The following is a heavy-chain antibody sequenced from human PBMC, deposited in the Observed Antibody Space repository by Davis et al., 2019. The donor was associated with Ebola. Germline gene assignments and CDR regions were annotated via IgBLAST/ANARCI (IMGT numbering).Heavy chain of an antibody. D-gene: IGHD3-10*01. J-gene: IGHJ6*02. Sequence: GESLKISCSVSGFTFSDYAMHWVRQAPGKGLEYVSAISTNGVSTFYADSVKGRFTISRDNSKNTLYLQMSSLRAEDTAVDYCVGFGDYYYYGMDVWGQGTTVTVSS. CDR3: VGFGDYYYYGMDV. CDR2: ISTNGVST. CDR1: GFTFSDYA. V-gene: IGHV3-64D*08.